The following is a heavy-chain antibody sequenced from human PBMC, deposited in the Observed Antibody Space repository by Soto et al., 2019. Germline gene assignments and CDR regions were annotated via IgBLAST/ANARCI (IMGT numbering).Heavy chain of an antibody. Sequence: EASVKVSCKASGYTFTSYAITWVRQAPGQGLEWMGWISAYNGNTNYAQKLQGRVTMTTDTSTSTAYMELSSLRSEDTAVYYCARGSYYGSGSYALWGQGTLVTVSS. J-gene: IGHJ4*02. CDR3: ARGSYYGSGSYAL. V-gene: IGHV1-18*01. CDR1: GYTFTSYA. CDR2: ISAYNGNT. D-gene: IGHD3-10*01.